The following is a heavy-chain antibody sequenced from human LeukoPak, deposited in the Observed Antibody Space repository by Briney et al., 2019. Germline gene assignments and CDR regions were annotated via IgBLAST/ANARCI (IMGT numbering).Heavy chain of an antibody. Sequence: GGSLRLSCGASGFTFSNHWMHWVRQAPGKGLVWVSRINSDGSSTSHADSVKGRFTISRDNAKNTLYLQMNSLGGEDTAVYYCARSPYDSSGEDAFDIWGQGTMVTVSS. D-gene: IGHD3-22*01. CDR2: INSDGSST. J-gene: IGHJ3*02. CDR3: ARSPYDSSGEDAFDI. CDR1: GFTFSNHW. V-gene: IGHV3-74*01.